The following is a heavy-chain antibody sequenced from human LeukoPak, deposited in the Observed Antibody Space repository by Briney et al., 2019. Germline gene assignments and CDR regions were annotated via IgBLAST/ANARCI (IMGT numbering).Heavy chain of an antibody. CDR1: GFTFSGFA. V-gene: IGHV3-23*01. CDR3: AKMKGHPLPKYYMDV. CDR2: ISGRGDNT. D-gene: IGHD1-26*01. J-gene: IGHJ6*01. Sequence: GSLRLSCAASGFTFSGFAMSWVRRTPGKGLEWVAGISGRGDNTLYADSVKGRFNISRDNSKNTLYLEMNSLRAEDTAIYYCAKMKGHPLPKYYMDVWGQGTTVTVSS.